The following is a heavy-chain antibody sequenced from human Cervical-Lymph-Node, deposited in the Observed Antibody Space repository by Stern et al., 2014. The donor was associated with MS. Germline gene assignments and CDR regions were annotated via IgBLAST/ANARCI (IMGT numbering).Heavy chain of an antibody. CDR1: GDSVSSNSAA. D-gene: IGHD3-3*01. V-gene: IGHV6-1*01. CDR2: TYYRSKWNY. CDR3: VREALFWRGPSYYYYGMDV. Sequence: QVQLQQSGPRLVKPSQTLSLTCAISGDSVSSNSAAWNWIRQSPSRGLEWLGRTYYRSKWNYNYDESVKSRIAINADTSENQFSLQLNAVSPEDTAVYYCVREALFWRGPSYYYYGMDVWGQGTTVTVSS. J-gene: IGHJ6*02.